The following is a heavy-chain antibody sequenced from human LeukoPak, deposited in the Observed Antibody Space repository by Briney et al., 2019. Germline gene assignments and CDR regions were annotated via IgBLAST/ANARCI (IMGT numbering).Heavy chain of an antibody. J-gene: IGHJ4*02. CDR2: INPDASTK. CDR3: ARDRAFSTFDY. Sequence: PGGSLRLSCAASEITFTTSWMTWVRQAPGKGLEWLGNINPDASTKNYAASVRGRFTFSRDNAKNSLYLHISSLRAEDTASYYCARDRAFSTFDYWGRGTLVTVSS. CDR1: EITFTTSW. D-gene: IGHD2-2*01. V-gene: IGHV3-7*01.